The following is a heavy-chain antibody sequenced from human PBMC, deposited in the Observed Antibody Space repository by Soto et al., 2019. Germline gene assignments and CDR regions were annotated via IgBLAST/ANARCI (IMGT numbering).Heavy chain of an antibody. CDR2: IYYSGST. J-gene: IGHJ4*02. V-gene: IGHV4-61*01. Sequence: SETLSLTCTVSGGSVSSGSYYWSWIRQPPGKGLEWIGYIYYSGSTNYNPSLKSRVTISVDTSKNQFSLKLSSVTAADTAVYYCARVGWSYYYDSSGYGHFDYWGQGTLVTVSS. CDR1: GGSVSSGSYY. CDR3: ARVGWSYYYDSSGYGHFDY. D-gene: IGHD3-22*01.